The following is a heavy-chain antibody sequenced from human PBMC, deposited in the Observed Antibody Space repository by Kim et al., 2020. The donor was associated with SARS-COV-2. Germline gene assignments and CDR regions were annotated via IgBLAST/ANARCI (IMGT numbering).Heavy chain of an antibody. J-gene: IGHJ5*02. V-gene: IGHV4-39*07. CDR3: ASFVIMAYWFDP. Sequence: SETLSLTCTVSGGSISSSSYYWGWIRQPPGKGLEWIGSIYYSGSTYYNPSLKSRVTISVDTSKNQFSLKLSSVTAADTAVYYCASFVIMAYWFDPWGQGTLVTVCS. CDR2: IYYSGST. CDR1: GGSISSSSYY. D-gene: IGHD2-21*01.